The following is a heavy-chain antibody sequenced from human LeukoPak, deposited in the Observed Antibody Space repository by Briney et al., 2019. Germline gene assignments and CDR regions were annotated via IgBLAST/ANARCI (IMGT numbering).Heavy chain of an antibody. V-gene: IGHV4-59*01. CDR1: GGSISNYY. Sequence: SETLSLTCTVSGGSISNYYWSWIRQPPGKGLEWIGFIYYSGDTSYNPSLQSRVTISVDTTKNQFSLKLSSVTAADTAVYYCARDLLDTSMVHYWYFDLWGRGTLVTVSS. J-gene: IGHJ2*01. D-gene: IGHD5-18*01. CDR3: ARDLLDTSMVHYWYFDL. CDR2: IYYSGDT.